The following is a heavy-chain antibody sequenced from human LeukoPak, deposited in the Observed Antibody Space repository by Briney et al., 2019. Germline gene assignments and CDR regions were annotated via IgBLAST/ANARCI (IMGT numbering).Heavy chain of an antibody. Sequence: SVKVSCKASGGTFSSYAISWVRQAPGQGLEWMGGIIPIFGTANYAQKFQGRVTITADESTSTAYMELSSLRSEDTAVYYCAIPGAVTAIHQLGAFDIWGQGTMVTVSS. CDR3: AIPGAVTAIHQLGAFDI. CDR1: GGTFSSYA. J-gene: IGHJ3*02. V-gene: IGHV1-69*13. CDR2: IIPIFGTA. D-gene: IGHD2-21*02.